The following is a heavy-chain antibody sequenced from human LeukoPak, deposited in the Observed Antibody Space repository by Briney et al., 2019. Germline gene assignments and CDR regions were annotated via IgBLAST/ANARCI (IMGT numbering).Heavy chain of an antibody. CDR2: ISYDGSNK. D-gene: IGHD1-26*01. J-gene: IGHJ3*02. CDR3: ARAGGTYYGIAFDI. CDR1: GFTFSSYG. V-gene: IGHV3-30*03. Sequence: GRSLRLSCAASGFTFSSYGMHWVRQAPGKGLEWVAVISYDGSNKYYADSVKGRFTISRDNSKNTLYLQMNSLRADDTAVYYCARAGGTYYGIAFDIWGQGTMVTVSS.